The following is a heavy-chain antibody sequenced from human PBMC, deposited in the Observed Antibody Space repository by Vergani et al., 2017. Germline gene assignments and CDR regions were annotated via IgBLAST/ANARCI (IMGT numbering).Heavy chain of an antibody. Sequence: QVQLQQWGAGLLKPSETLSLTCAVYGGSFSGYYWSWIRQPPGKGLEWIGEINHSGSTNYNPSLKSRVTISVDTSKNQFSLKLGSVTVSDTAVYYCARGDYYDSSGYYLSRTKYFQHWGQGTLVTVSS. D-gene: IGHD3-22*01. J-gene: IGHJ1*01. V-gene: IGHV4-34*01. CDR2: INHSGST. CDR3: ARGDYYDSSGYYLSRTKYFQH. CDR1: GGSFSGYY.